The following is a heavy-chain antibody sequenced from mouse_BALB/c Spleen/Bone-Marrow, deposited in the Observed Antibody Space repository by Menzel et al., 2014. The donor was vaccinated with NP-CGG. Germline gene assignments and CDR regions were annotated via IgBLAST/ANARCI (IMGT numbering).Heavy chain of an antibody. CDR1: GFNIKDYY. V-gene: IGHV14-4*02. Sequence: EVQLQQSGPELVRSGASVKLSCTASGFNIKDYYMHWVKQRPEQGLEWIGWFDPENGDSDYAPKFQGKATMTADTSSNTASLHLSSLTSEDTAVYYCSYGNFAMDYWGQGTSVTVSS. CDR2: FDPENGDS. J-gene: IGHJ4*01. D-gene: IGHD2-1*01. CDR3: SYGNFAMDY.